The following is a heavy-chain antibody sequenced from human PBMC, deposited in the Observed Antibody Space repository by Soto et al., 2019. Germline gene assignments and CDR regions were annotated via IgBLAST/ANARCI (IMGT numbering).Heavy chain of an antibody. CDR3: ARDGGLGGLDYYGSGSYSKGGYWYWFDP. V-gene: IGHV4-59*12. CDR1: GGSISSYY. J-gene: IGHJ5*02. Sequence: SETLSLTCTVSGGSISSYYWSWIRQPPGKGLEWIGYIYYSGSTNYNPSLKSRVTISVDTSKNQFSLKLSSVTAADTAVYYCARDGGLGGLDYYGSGSYSKGGYWYWFDPWGQGTLVTVS. D-gene: IGHD3-10*01. CDR2: IYYSGST.